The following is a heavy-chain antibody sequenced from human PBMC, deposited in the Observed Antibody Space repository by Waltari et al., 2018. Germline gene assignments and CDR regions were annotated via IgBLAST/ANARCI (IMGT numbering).Heavy chain of an antibody. CDR2: ISSSSSYI. D-gene: IGHD2-15*01. Sequence: EVQLVESGGGLVKPGGSLRLSCSASGFTFRSYSMNWVRQAPGKGLEWVSSISSSSSYIYYAHSVKVRFTISRDNAKNSLYLQMNSLRAEDTAVYYCARVRCSGGSCYYGYWGQGTLVTVSS. V-gene: IGHV3-21*01. J-gene: IGHJ4*02. CDR1: GFTFRSYS. CDR3: ARVRCSGGSCYYGY.